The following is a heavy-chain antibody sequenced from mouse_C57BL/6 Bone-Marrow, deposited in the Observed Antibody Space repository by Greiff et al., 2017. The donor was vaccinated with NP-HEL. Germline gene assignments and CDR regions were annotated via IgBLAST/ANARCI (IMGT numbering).Heavy chain of an antibody. J-gene: IGHJ2*01. CDR3: ARYYYGSSSFDY. D-gene: IGHD1-1*01. Sequence: VQLQQSGAELVKPGASVKLSCKASGYTFTSYLMHWVKQRPGRGLEWIGRIDPNSGGTKYNEKFKSKATLTGDKPSSTAYMQLNSLTSEGSAVYYCARYYYGSSSFDYWGQGTTLTVSS. V-gene: IGHV1-72*01. CDR2: IDPNSGGT. CDR1: GYTFTSYL.